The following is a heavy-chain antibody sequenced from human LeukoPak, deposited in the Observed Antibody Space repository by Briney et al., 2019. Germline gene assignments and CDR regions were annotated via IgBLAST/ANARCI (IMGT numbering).Heavy chain of an antibody. V-gene: IGHV1-2*04. Sequence: ASVKVSCKASGYTFTGYYMHWVRQAPGQGLEWMGWINPSSGGTNYAQKFQGWVTMTRDTSISTAYMELSRLRSDDTAVYYCAREGAVGYCSSTSCPRGWFDPWGQGTLVTVSS. CDR1: GYTFTGYY. D-gene: IGHD2-2*01. CDR3: AREGAVGYCSSTSCPRGWFDP. J-gene: IGHJ5*02. CDR2: INPSSGGT.